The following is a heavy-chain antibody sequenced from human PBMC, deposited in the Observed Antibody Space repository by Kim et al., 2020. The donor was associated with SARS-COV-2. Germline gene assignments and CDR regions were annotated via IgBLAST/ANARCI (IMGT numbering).Heavy chain of an antibody. J-gene: IGHJ4*02. Sequence: GGSLRLSCTASGFTFGDYAMSWVRQAPGKGLEWVGFIRSKAYGGTTEYAASVKGRFTISRDDSKSIAYLQMNSLKTEDTAVYYCTRDRLPYCGGDCPIDYWGQGTLVTVSS. CDR3: TRDRLPYCGGDCPIDY. CDR1: GFTFGDYA. D-gene: IGHD2-21*02. CDR2: IRSKAYGGTT. V-gene: IGHV3-49*04.